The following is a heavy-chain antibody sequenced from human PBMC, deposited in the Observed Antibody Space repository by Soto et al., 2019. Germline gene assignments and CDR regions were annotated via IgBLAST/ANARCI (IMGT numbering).Heavy chain of an antibody. CDR2: IIPIFGTA. CDR1: GGTFSSYS. Sequence: SVKVSCKASGGTFSSYSINWVRQAPGQGLEWMGEIIPIFGTANYAQKFQGRVTITAGESTSTAYMELSSLRSEDTAVYYCARAGGRHSGGIDYWGQGTLVTVSS. D-gene: IGHD1-26*01. J-gene: IGHJ4*02. CDR3: ARAGGRHSGGIDY. V-gene: IGHV1-69*13.